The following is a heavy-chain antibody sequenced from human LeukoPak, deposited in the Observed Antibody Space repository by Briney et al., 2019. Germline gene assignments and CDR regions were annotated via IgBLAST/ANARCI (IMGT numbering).Heavy chain of an antibody. J-gene: IGHJ4*02. Sequence: GASVKVSCKASGYTFTGYYIHWVRQAPGQGLEWMGIFNPSGDTTSYAQKFQGRVTMTRDMSTSTVYMELSSLRSEDTAVYYCARGSNGGGLLFLSWRLDYWGQGTLVTVSS. CDR3: ARGSNGGGLLFLSWRLDY. CDR1: GYTFTGYY. CDR2: FNPSGDTT. D-gene: IGHD2-21*02. V-gene: IGHV1-46*01.